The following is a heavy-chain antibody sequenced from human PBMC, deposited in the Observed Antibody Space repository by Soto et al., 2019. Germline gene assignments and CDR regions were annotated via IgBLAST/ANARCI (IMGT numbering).Heavy chain of an antibody. V-gene: IGHV4-59*01. D-gene: IGHD3-10*01. J-gene: IGHJ5*02. CDR3: ARESARSGKNNWFDP. Sequence: YGGRWIIKKKGKGLEWIGYIYHTGSTFYNPSLKSRVTMSMDTSKNQLSLTLNSVTAADTAVYYCARESARSGKNNWFDPCGQGTLVSVSS. CDR2: IYHTGST. CDR1: YG.